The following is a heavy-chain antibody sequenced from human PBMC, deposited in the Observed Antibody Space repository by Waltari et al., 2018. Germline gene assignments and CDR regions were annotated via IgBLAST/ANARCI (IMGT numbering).Heavy chain of an antibody. Sequence: QVQLVQSGAEVKKPGASVKVSCKASGYTFTSFPMHWVRQAPGQRLEWMGWLNPANGDTKYSQDFQGRVTIVRDTSASTSYMELNSLRSEDMAVYYCARGRVPEISSGWGNPFDIWGQGTMVTVSS. V-gene: IGHV1-3*03. D-gene: IGHD6-19*01. CDR3: ARGRVPEISSGWGNPFDI. CDR1: GYTFTSFP. CDR2: LNPANGDT. J-gene: IGHJ3*02.